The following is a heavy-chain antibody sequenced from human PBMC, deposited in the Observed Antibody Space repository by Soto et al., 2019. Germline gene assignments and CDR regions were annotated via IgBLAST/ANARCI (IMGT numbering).Heavy chain of an antibody. J-gene: IGHJ4*02. Sequence: NPSETLSLTCAVSGYSISSGYYWGWIRQPPGKGLEWIGSIYHSGSTYYNPSLKSRVTISVDTSKNQFSLKLSSVTAADTAVYYCARDTYYYDSSGYSYSDYWGQGTLITVSS. CDR2: IYHSGST. V-gene: IGHV4-38-2*01. CDR3: ARDTYYYDSSGYSYSDY. D-gene: IGHD3-22*01. CDR1: GYSISSGYY.